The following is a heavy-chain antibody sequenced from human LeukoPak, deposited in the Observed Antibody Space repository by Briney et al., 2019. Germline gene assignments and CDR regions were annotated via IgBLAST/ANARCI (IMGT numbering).Heavy chain of an antibody. CDR3: ARGLGYCTSTTCLLPFDY. V-gene: IGHV3-53*01. J-gene: IGHJ4*02. CDR1: GFTVSTYY. Sequence: PGGSLRLSCAASGFTVSTYYMTWVRQAPGKGLECVSGIYSGGSTYYAASVKGRFTVSRDNSKNTLYLQMNSLRAEDTAMYYCARGLGYCTSTTCLLPFDYWGQGTLVTVSS. D-gene: IGHD2-2*01. CDR2: IYSGGST.